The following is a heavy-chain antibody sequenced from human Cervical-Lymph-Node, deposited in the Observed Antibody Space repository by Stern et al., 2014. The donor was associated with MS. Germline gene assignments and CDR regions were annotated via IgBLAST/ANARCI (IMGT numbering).Heavy chain of an antibody. D-gene: IGHD1-26*01. Sequence: VQLEESGGGVVQPGGSLRLSCAASGFSFSSYGIHWVRQAPGQGLEWVAVVSYDGNYFYYSNSVKGRFTVSRDNSKSTAYLQLNSLRAEDTAMYYCAKAAGGTSYLYYDFWGQGTLVTVSS. CDR2: VSYDGNYF. V-gene: IGHV3-30*18. J-gene: IGHJ4*02. CDR1: GFSFSSYG. CDR3: AKAAGGTSYLYYDF.